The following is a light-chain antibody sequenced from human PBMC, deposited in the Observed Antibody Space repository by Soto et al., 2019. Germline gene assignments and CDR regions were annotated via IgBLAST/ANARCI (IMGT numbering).Light chain of an antibody. Sequence: EIELTQSPATLSLSPGERATLSCRASQNVEGYLAWYQQKPGQAPRLLIYDASNRAPGIPARFSGSGSGTDFTLTIRSLEPEEFAVYYCQQRKTWPPITFGQGTRLEIK. V-gene: IGKV3-11*01. J-gene: IGKJ5*01. CDR1: QNVEGY. CDR3: QQRKTWPPIT. CDR2: DAS.